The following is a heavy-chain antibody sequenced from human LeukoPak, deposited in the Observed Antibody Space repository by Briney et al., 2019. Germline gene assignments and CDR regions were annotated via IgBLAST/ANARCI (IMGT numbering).Heavy chain of an antibody. Sequence: GGSLRLSCAASGFTFSSYGMHWVRQAPGKGLERVAVIWYDGSNKYYADSVKGRFTISRDNSKNTLYLQMNSLRAEDTAVYYCARDRLPYCTNGVCYSPITDYWGQGTLVTVSS. J-gene: IGHJ4*02. CDR3: ARDRLPYCTNGVCYSPITDY. CDR1: GFTFSSYG. D-gene: IGHD2-8*01. CDR2: IWYDGSNK. V-gene: IGHV3-33*01.